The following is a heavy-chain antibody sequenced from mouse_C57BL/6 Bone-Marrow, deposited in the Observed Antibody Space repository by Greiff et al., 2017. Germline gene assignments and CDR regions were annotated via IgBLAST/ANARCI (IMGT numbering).Heavy chain of an antibody. Sequence: QVQLQQPGAELVKPGASVKLSCKASGYTFTSYWMHWVKQRPGQGLEWIGMIHPNSGSTNYNEKFKSKATLTVDKSSSTAYMQLSSLTSEDSAVYYCARGWYYGSSHWYFDVWGTGTTVTVSS. CDR2: IHPNSGST. CDR1: GYTFTSYW. V-gene: IGHV1-64*01. CDR3: ARGWYYGSSHWYFDV. J-gene: IGHJ1*03. D-gene: IGHD1-1*01.